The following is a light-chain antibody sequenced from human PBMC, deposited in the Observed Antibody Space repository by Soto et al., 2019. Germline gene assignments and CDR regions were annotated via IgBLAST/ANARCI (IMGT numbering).Light chain of an antibody. J-gene: IGKJ4*01. CDR3: HQFGYYPLT. Sequence: EFVLTQSPGTLSLSPGERATLSCRASQNVKNNSLAWYQQKPGQAPRLLIYGASSRAAVIPDRFSGSGSGADFTLSICGLEPEDFAVYYCHQFGYYPLTFGCGTKVE. CDR2: GAS. V-gene: IGKV3-20*01. CDR1: QNVKNNS.